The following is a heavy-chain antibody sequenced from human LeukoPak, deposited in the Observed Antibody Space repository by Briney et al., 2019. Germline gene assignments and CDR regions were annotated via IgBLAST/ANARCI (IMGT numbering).Heavy chain of an antibody. D-gene: IGHD7-27*01. CDR2: IKSKTDGGTT. CDR3: TTGDWGSFEY. V-gene: IGHV3-15*01. CDR1: GFTFGTFA. Sequence: GGSLRLSCAASGFTFGTFAFSWVRQAPGKGLEWVGRIKSKTDGGTTEYAAPVKGRFTISRDDSKNTLYLQMNSLKTEDTAVYYCTTGDWGSFEYWGQGTLVTVSS. J-gene: IGHJ4*02.